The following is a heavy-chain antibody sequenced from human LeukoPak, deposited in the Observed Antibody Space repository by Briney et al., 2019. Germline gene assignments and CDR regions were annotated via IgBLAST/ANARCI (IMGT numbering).Heavy chain of an antibody. Sequence: SQTLSLTCAISGDSVLSNSVTWNWIRQSPSRGLEWLGRTYYRSTWYNDYAVSVRGRITVNPDTSKNQFSLHLNSVTPEDTAVYYCARRLTQYDCFDPWGQGILVTVSS. CDR2: TYYRSTWYN. CDR1: GDSVLSNSVT. V-gene: IGHV6-1*01. CDR3: ARRLTQYDCFDP. D-gene: IGHD2-2*01. J-gene: IGHJ5*02.